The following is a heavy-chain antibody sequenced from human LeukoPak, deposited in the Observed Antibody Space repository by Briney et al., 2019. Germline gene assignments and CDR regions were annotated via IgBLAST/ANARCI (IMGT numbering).Heavy chain of an antibody. J-gene: IGHJ4*02. CDR3: ARSSMFRGVTVDY. CDR2: IYHSGYT. CDR1: GGSINSSSYY. Sequence: PSETLSLTCTVSGGSINSSSYYWSWIRQPPGEALEWIGSIYHSGYTYYNPSLKSRVTISVDTSKSQFSLKLSSVTAADTAVYYCARSSMFRGVTVDYWGQGTLVTVSS. D-gene: IGHD3-10*01. V-gene: IGHV4-39*01.